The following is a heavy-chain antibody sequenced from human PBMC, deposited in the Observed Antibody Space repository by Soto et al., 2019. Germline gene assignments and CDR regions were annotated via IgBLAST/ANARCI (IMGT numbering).Heavy chain of an antibody. CDR1: GGPLISYA. V-gene: IGHV1-69*01. CDR2: IIPIFGTA. J-gene: IGHJ6*02. D-gene: IGHD3-10*01. Sequence: VKVSCKASGGPLISYAIIWVRQSPGQGLEWMGGIIPIFGTANYAQKFQGRVTITADESTSTAYMELSSLRSEDTAVYYCARGPITMVRGAPGETYYYYYGMDVCGQGTTVIVSS. CDR3: ARGPITMVRGAPGETYYYYYGMDV.